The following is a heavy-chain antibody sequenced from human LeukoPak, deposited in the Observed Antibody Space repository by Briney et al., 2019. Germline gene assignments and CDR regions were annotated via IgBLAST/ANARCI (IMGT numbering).Heavy chain of an antibody. Sequence: ASVTVSCTASGYTFTSYGISWVRQAPGQGLEWMGWISAYNGNTNYAQKLQGRVTMTTDTSTSTAYMELRSLRSDDTAVYYCARDSHYDSSDPLPGYWGQGTLVTVSS. CDR1: GYTFTSYG. V-gene: IGHV1-18*01. J-gene: IGHJ4*02. D-gene: IGHD3-22*01. CDR2: ISAYNGNT. CDR3: ARDSHYDSSDPLPGY.